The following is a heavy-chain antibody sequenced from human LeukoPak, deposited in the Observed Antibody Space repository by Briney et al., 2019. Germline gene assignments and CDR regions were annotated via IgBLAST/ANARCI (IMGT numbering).Heavy chain of an antibody. CDR3: ASRYYYDSSGYYPGAFDI. CDR1: GYSISSGYY. Sequence: SETLSLTCTVSGYSISSGYYWGWIRQPPGKGLEWIGSIYHSGSTYYNPSLKSRVTISVDTSKSQFSLKLSSVTAADTAVYYCASRYYYDSSGYYPGAFDIWGQGTMVTVSS. D-gene: IGHD3-22*01. CDR2: IYHSGST. J-gene: IGHJ3*02. V-gene: IGHV4-38-2*02.